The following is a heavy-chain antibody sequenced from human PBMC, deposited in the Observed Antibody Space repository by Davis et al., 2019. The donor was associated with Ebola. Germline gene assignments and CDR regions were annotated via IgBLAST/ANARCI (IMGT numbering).Heavy chain of an antibody. CDR3: ARLVAYYYDSSGYYSQYYFDY. CDR2: IYYSGST. Sequence: SETLSLTCTVSGGSISSSSYYWGWIRQPPGKGLEWIGSIYYSGSTYYNPSLKSRVTISVDTSKNQFSLKLSSVTAADTAVHYCARLVAYYYDSSGYYSQYYFDYWGQGTLVTVSS. V-gene: IGHV4-39*01. J-gene: IGHJ4*02. CDR1: GGSISSSSYY. D-gene: IGHD3-22*01.